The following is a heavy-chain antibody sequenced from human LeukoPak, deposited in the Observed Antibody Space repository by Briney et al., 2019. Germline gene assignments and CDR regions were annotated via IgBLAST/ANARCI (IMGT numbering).Heavy chain of an antibody. CDR3: ARDYYGSGSYYFSYYYGMDV. V-gene: IGHV4-31*03. CDR1: GGSISSGGYS. D-gene: IGHD3-10*01. Sequence: PSETLSLTCTVSGGSISSGGYSRSWLRQHPGKGLEWIGYIYYSGSTYYNPSLKSRVTISVDTSKNQFSLKLSSVTAADTAVYYCARDYYGSGSYYFSYYYGMDVWGQGTTVTVSS. J-gene: IGHJ6*02. CDR2: IYYSGST.